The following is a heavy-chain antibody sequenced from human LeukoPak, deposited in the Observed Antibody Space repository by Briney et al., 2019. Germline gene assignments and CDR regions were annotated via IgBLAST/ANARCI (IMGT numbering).Heavy chain of an antibody. CDR3: ARWKGYSSSWFFDY. Sequence: SETLSLTCAVYGESFSGYYWSWIRQPPGKGREWIGEINHSGSTNYNPSLKSRVTILVDASKNQFSLKLSSVTAADTAVYYCARWKGYSSSWFFDYWGQGTLVTVSS. CDR2: INHSGST. CDR1: GESFSGYY. D-gene: IGHD6-13*01. V-gene: IGHV4-34*01. J-gene: IGHJ4*02.